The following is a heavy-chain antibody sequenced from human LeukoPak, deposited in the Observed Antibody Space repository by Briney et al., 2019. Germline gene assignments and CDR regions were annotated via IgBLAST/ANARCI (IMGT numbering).Heavy chain of an antibody. J-gene: IGHJ4*02. CDR3: ARETDYYGSGSYSHFDY. D-gene: IGHD3-10*01. CDR2: MYYSGTT. Sequence: SETLSLTCTVSGGSISSGGYYWSWIRPHPGKGLEWFGYMYYSGTTYYKPSLKSRVTLSVDTSKNQFSLKLSSVTAADTAVYYCARETDYYGSGSYSHFDYWGQGTLVTVSS. CDR1: GGSISSGGYY. V-gene: IGHV4-31*03.